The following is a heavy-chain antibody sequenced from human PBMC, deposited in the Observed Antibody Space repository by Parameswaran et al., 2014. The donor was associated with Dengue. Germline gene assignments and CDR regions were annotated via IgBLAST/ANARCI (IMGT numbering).Heavy chain of an antibody. CDR2: ISSSGSTI. J-gene: IGHJ4*02. Sequence: RWIRQPPGKGLEWVSYISSSGSTIYYADSVKGRFTISRDNAKNSLYLQMNSLRAEDTAVYYCASGEGDSVFDYWGQGTLVTVSS. V-gene: IGHV3-11*01. CDR3: ASGEGDSVFDY. D-gene: IGHD5/OR15-5a*01.